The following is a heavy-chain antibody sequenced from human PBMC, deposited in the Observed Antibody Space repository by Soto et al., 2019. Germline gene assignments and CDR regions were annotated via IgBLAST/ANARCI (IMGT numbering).Heavy chain of an antibody. J-gene: IGHJ4*02. CDR3: ARTTYYYDSSGYYWGAPVDY. CDR1: GYSFTSYW. Sequence: ESLKISCKGSGYSFTSYWIGWVRQMPGKGLEWMGIIYPGDSDTRYSPSFQGQVTISADKSISTAYLQWSSLKASDTAMYYCARTTYYYDSSGYYWGAPVDYWGQGTLVTVSS. V-gene: IGHV5-51*01. D-gene: IGHD3-22*01. CDR2: IYPGDSDT.